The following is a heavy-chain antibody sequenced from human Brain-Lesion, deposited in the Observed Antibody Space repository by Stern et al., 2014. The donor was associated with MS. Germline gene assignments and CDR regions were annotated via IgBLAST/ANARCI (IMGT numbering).Heavy chain of an antibody. CDR3: ARGRVVPGFQYYATDV. Sequence: QLQLQESGPGLVKPSQTLSLSCTVSGGSISSGGYYWSWIRQPAGKGLEWIGRIFNSGSTSYNPSLQSRVTISIDTTKKQFSLRLNPMTAADTAVYYCARGRVVPGFQYYATDVWGQGTTVIVSS. CDR2: IFNSGST. CDR1: GGSISSGGYY. D-gene: IGHD2-2*01. J-gene: IGHJ6*02. V-gene: IGHV4-61*02.